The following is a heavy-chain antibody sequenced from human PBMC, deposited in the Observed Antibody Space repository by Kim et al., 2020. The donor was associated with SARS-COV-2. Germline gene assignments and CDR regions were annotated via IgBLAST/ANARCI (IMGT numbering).Heavy chain of an antibody. Sequence: GGSLRLSCTASGFTFGDYAMSWFRQAPGKGLEWVGFIRSKAYGGTTEYAASVKGRFTISRDDSKSIPYLQMNSLKTEDTAVYYCTMGWNYDFWLKEEYFDYWGQGTPVTVSS. V-gene: IGHV3-49*03. J-gene: IGHJ4*02. CDR1: GFTFGDYA. CDR3: TMGWNYDFWLKEEYFDY. D-gene: IGHD3-3*01. CDR2: IRSKAYGGTT.